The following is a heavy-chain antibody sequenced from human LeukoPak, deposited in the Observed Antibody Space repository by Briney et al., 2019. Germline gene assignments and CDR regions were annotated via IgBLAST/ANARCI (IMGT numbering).Heavy chain of an antibody. J-gene: IGHJ4*02. CDR1: GYTFTSYG. D-gene: IGHD6-19*01. CDR2: ISAYNGNT. CDR3: ARACSSGWSSRWYFDY. V-gene: IGHV1-18*04. Sequence: ASVKVSCKASGYTFTSYGISWVRQAPGQGLEWMGWISAYNGNTNYAQKLQGRVTMTTDTSTSTAYMELRSLRSDDTAVYYCARACSSGWSSRWYFDYWGQGTLVTVSS.